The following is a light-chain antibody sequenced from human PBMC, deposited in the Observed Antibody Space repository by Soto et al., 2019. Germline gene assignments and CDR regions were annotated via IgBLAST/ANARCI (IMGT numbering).Light chain of an antibody. CDR2: DAS. V-gene: IGKV1-5*01. CDR3: QQYNSYSRA. CDR1: QSISNW. Sequence: DIQMTQSPSTLSASVGDRVTITCRASQSISNWLAWYQQKPGKAPKLLIYDASSLESGVPSRFSGSGSGTEFTLTISSLQPDDFATYYCQQYNSYSRAFGGGTKVEIK. J-gene: IGKJ4*01.